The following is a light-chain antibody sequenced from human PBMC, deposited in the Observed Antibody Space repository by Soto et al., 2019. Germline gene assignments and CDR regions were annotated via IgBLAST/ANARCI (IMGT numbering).Light chain of an antibody. CDR3: VLYMGSGIWV. CDR1: SGSVSTSYD. CDR2: STN. V-gene: IGLV8-61*01. J-gene: IGLJ3*02. Sequence: QTVVTQEPSFSVSPGGTVTLTCGLSSGSVSTSYDPSWFQQTPGQAPRTLIYSTNTRSSGAPDRFSGSILGNKAALTITGAQADDESDYYCVLYMGSGIWVFGGGTKVTVL.